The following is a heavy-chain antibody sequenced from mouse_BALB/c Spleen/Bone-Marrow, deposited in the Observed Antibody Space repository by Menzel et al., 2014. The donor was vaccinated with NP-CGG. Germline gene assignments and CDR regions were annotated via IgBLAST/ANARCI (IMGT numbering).Heavy chain of an antibody. CDR2: IWAGGST. D-gene: IGHD2-2*01. V-gene: IGHV2-9*02. CDR3: ARGRGFGYDRTMDS. Sequence: VQVVESGPGLVAPSQSLSITCTVSGFSLTSYGVRWVRQPPGKGLEWLGVIWAGGSTNYNSALMSRLSISKDNSKSQVFLKMNSLQTDDTAMYCCARGRGFGYDRTMDSWGQGTSVTVSS. J-gene: IGHJ4*01. CDR1: GFSLTSYG.